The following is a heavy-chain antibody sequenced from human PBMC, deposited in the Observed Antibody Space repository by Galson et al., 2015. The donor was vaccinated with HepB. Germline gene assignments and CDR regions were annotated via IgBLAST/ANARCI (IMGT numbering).Heavy chain of an antibody. V-gene: IGHV1-18*01. CDR2: ISAYNGNT. D-gene: IGHD2-15*01. CDR1: GYTFTSYG. Sequence: SVKVSCKASGYTFTSYGISWVRRAPGQGLEWMGWISAYNGNTNYAQKLQGRVTMTTDTSTSTAYMELRSLRSDDTAVYYCARDPLYCSGGSCYFDYWGQGTLVTVSS. CDR3: ARDPLYCSGGSCYFDY. J-gene: IGHJ4*02.